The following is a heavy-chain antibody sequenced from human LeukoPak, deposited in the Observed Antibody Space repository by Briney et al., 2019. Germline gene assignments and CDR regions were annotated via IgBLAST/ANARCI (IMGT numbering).Heavy chain of an antibody. CDR3: ARDKSSSWYPLHAFDI. CDR1: GFTFSTYA. V-gene: IGHV3-30*04. Sequence: PGGSLRLSCAASGFTFSTYAMHWVRQAPGKGLEWVAVISYDGSSKYYADSVKGRFTISRDNSKNTLYLQMNSLRAEDTAVYYCARDKSSSWYPLHAFDIWGQGTMVTVSS. D-gene: IGHD6-13*01. CDR2: ISYDGSSK. J-gene: IGHJ3*02.